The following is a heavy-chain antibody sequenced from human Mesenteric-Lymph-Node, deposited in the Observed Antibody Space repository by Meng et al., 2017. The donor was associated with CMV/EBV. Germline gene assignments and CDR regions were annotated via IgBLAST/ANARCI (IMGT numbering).Heavy chain of an antibody. Sequence: GESLKISCAASGFTFSTYWMSWVRQAPGKGLEWVANIKEDGIEKYYVDSVRGRFTVSRDNAKDSLYLQMNSLRAEDTAVYYCARDNDYYDSSGYYYYYGMDVWGQGTTVTVSS. V-gene: IGHV3-7*01. CDR2: IKEDGIEK. D-gene: IGHD3-22*01. J-gene: IGHJ6*02. CDR3: ARDNDYYDSSGYYYYYGMDV. CDR1: GFTFSTYW.